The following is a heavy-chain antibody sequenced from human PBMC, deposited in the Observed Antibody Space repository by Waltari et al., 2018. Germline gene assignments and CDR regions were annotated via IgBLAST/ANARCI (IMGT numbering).Heavy chain of an antibody. CDR2: INQDGSEN. Sequence: EVQLVESGGGLVQPGGSLRLSCAASGFTFSNNWMTWVRQAPGKVLEWVANINQDGSENYSVESVKGRFTISRDNAKNSLYLQLNSLRADDTAVYYCTRGGDDSSWYWRNWGQGTLVTVSS. J-gene: IGHJ4*02. V-gene: IGHV3-7*01. D-gene: IGHD6-13*01. CDR1: GFTFSNNW. CDR3: TRGGDDSSWYWRN.